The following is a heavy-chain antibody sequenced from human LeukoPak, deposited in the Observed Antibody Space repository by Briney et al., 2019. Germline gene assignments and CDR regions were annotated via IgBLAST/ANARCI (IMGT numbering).Heavy chain of an antibody. V-gene: IGHV3-30*18. J-gene: IGHJ6*02. CDR3: AKGVVAATNAAYYGMDY. CDR1: GFTFSNYG. Sequence: GRSLRLSCAASGFTFSNYGMHWVRQAPGKGLEWVAVISYDESDKYYADSVKGRFTISRDNSKNTLFLQMNSLRPEDTAVYYCAKGVVAATNAAYYGMDYWGQGTTVTVSS. CDR2: ISYDESDK. D-gene: IGHD2-15*01.